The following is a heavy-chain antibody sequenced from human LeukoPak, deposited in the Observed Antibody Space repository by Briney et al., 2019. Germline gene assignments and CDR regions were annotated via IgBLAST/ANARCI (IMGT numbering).Heavy chain of an antibody. J-gene: IGHJ6*03. CDR3: AREGSSSWRGWYMDV. CDR1: GFTFSDYY. V-gene: IGHV3-11*04. D-gene: IGHD6-13*01. CDR2: ISSSGSTI. Sequence: GGSLRLSCAASGFTFSDYYMSWIRQAPGKGLEWVSYISSSGSTIYYADSVKGRFTISRDNAKNSLYLHMNSLRAEDTAVYYCAREGSSSWRGWYMDVWGKGTTVTISS.